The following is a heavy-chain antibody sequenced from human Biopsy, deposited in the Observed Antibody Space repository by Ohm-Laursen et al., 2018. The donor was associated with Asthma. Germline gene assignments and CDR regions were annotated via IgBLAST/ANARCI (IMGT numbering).Heavy chain of an antibody. CDR3: ASQSSGPDFWSGYYYFDY. D-gene: IGHD3-3*01. V-gene: IGHV3-30-3*01. Sequence: SLRLSCAASGFTFSTYAMHWVRQAPGKGLEWVAVTSYDGSNKYYADSVKGRFTISRDNSKNTLYLQMNSLRAEDTAVYYCASQSSGPDFWSGYYYFDYWGQGTLVTVSP. J-gene: IGHJ4*02. CDR2: TSYDGSNK. CDR1: GFTFSTYA.